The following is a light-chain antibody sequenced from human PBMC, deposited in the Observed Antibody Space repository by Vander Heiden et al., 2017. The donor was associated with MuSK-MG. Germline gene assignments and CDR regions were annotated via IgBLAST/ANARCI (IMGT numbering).Light chain of an antibody. J-gene: IGLJ3*02. V-gene: IGLV2-14*04. Sequence: SPGQSITISCTGTSSDVGGYNYVSWYRQHPGRAPKLMIYDVSNRPSGVSNRFSGSKFGNTASLTISGLQAEDEADYYCSSYTSSSTMVFGGGTKLTVL. CDR1: SSDVGGYNY. CDR3: SSYTSSSTMV. CDR2: DVS.